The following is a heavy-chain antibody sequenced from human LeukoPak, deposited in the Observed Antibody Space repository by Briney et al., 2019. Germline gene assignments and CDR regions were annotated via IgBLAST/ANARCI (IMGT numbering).Heavy chain of an antibody. CDR1: GFTFSSYG. J-gene: IGHJ4*02. V-gene: IGHV3-30*02. Sequence: GGSLRLSCAASGFTFSSYGMHWVRQAPGKGLEWVAFIRYDGSNKYYADSVKDRFTISRDNSKNTLYLQMSSLKASDTAMYYCARPAHIATTYYFDSWGQGTLVTVSS. CDR2: IRYDGSNK. D-gene: IGHD2/OR15-2a*01. CDR3: ARPAHIATTYYFDS.